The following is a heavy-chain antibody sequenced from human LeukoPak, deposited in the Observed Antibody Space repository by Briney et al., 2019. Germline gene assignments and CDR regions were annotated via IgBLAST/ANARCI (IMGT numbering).Heavy chain of an antibody. CDR2: IYYSGST. J-gene: IGHJ6*02. CDR1: GGSISSGGYY. D-gene: IGHD2-2*01. V-gene: IGHV4-31*03. CDR3: ARDRADCSSTSCYGYYYYGMDV. Sequence: KPSQTLSLTCTVSGGSISSGGYYWSWIRQHPGKGLEWIGYIYYSGSTYYNPSLKSRVTISVDTSKNQCSLKLSSVTAADTAVYYCARDRADCSSTSCYGYYYYGMDVWGQGTTVTVSS.